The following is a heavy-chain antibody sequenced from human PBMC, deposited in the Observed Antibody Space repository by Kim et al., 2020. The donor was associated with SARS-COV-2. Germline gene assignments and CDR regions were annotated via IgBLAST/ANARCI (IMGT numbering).Heavy chain of an antibody. CDR3: ARDWLNYYYYGMDV. CDR1: GFTFSSYS. D-gene: IGHD6-19*01. CDR2: ISSSSSYI. V-gene: IGHV3-21*01. Sequence: GGSLRLSCAASGFTFSSYSMNWVRQAPGKGLEWVSSISSSSSYIYYADSVKGRFTISRDNAKNSLYLQMNSLRAEDTAVYYCARDWLNYYYYGMDVWGQSTTVTVSS. J-gene: IGHJ6*02.